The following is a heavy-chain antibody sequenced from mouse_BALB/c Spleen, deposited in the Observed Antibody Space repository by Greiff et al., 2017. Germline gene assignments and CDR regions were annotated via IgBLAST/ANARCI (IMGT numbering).Heavy chain of an antibody. Sequence: VQLQQSGAELAKPGASVKMSCKASGYTFTSYWMHWVKQRPGQGLEWIGYINPSTGYTEYNQKFKDKATLTADKSSSPAYMQLSSLTSEDSAVYYCARGVLLGEYYFDYWGQGTTLTVSS. CDR3: ARGVLLGEYYFDY. CDR2: INPSTGYT. CDR1: GYTFTSYW. J-gene: IGHJ2*01. D-gene: IGHD1-1*01. V-gene: IGHV1-7*01.